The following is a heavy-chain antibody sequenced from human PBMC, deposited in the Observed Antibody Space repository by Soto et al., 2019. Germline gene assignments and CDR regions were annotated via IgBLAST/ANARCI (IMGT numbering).Heavy chain of an antibody. J-gene: IGHJ4*02. D-gene: IGHD6-13*01. CDR2: IIGSGNII. V-gene: IGHV3-23*01. CDR3: ARAISSSWSYFDY. Sequence: GGSLILSCAASGFTFNNYAMSWVRQAPGRGLEWVSAIIGSGNIIHYADSVKGRFTISRGNSKSTLYLQMSSLRAEDTAVYYCARAISSSWSYFDYWGQGTLVNVSS. CDR1: GFTFNNYA.